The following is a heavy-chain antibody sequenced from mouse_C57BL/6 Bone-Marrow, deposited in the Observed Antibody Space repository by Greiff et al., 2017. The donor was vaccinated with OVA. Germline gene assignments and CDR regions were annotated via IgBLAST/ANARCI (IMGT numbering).Heavy chain of an antibody. J-gene: IGHJ3*01. Sequence: QVQLQQSGPELVKPGASVKISCKASGYAFSSSWMNWVKQRPGKGLEWIGRIYPGDGDTNYNGKFKGKATLTADKSSSTAYMQLSSLTSEDSAVYFCARPDYDGSFAYWGQGTLVTVSA. CDR2: IYPGDGDT. CDR3: ARPDYDGSFAY. V-gene: IGHV1-82*01. CDR1: GYAFSSSW. D-gene: IGHD2-4*01.